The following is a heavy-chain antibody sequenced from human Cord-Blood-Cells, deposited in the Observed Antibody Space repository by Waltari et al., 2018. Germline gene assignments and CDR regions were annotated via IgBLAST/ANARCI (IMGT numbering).Heavy chain of an antibody. D-gene: IGHD5-12*01. Sequence: QVQLVESGGGVVQPGRSLRLPCAASGFTFSCYGLPWFRQAPGKGLEWVAVIWYDGSNKYYADSVKGRFTISRDNSKNTLYLQMNSLRAEDTAVYYCASGADGYNGNDAFDIWGQGTMVTVSS. CDR2: IWYDGSNK. J-gene: IGHJ3*02. V-gene: IGHV3-33*01. CDR1: GFTFSCYG. CDR3: ASGADGYNGNDAFDI.